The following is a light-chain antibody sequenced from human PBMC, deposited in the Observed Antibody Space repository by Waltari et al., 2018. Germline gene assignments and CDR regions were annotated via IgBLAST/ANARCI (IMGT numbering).Light chain of an antibody. Sequence: IVLTQSPGILSLSPGERAALSCRASQSVSSSYLAWYQQRPGHAPRLLIYGASIRATGIPDRFSGSGSGADLTLTISRLEREDVAMYYCQHYGNSLWTFGQGTKLEIK. CDR2: GAS. CDR1: QSVSSSY. V-gene: IGKV3-20*01. CDR3: QHYGNSLWT. J-gene: IGKJ1*01.